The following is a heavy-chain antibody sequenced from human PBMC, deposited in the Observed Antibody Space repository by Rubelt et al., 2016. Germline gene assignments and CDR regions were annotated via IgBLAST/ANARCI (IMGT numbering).Heavy chain of an antibody. CDR1: GGSFSGYY. V-gene: IGHV4-34*01. D-gene: IGHD5-18*01. CDR2: INHTGSI. CDR3: ARAGHRYGRENYYLYMDV. J-gene: IGHJ6*03. Sequence: QVQLQQWGAGLLKPSETLSLTCAVYGGSFSGYYWSWIRQPPGKGLEWIGEINHTGSINYNPSLKSRVSISIDTSKNQFSLKLRSVTAADTAVYFCARAGHRYGRENYYLYMDVWGKGTTVTVSS.